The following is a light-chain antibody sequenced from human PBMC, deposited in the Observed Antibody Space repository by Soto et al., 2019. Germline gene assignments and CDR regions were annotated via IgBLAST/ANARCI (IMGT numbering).Light chain of an antibody. CDR3: QQYETYWT. CDR1: QSISSW. V-gene: IGKV1-5*01. Sequence: DIPMTQSPSTLSATAGHSVTIACRASQSISSWLAWYQHKPGKAPQILIYDASNLDSGVPSRFSGSGSGTEFSLTISNLPPDDSATYYCQQYETYWTFGQGTKVDIK. J-gene: IGKJ1*01. CDR2: DAS.